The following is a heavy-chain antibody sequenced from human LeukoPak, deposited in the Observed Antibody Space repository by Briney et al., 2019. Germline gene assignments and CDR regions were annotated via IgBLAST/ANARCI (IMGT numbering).Heavy chain of an antibody. CDR1: GFTISTYG. V-gene: IGHV3-64*01. D-gene: IGHD1-26*01. CDR3: ARGAERTDY. J-gene: IGHJ4*02. Sequence: AGSLRLSCAASGFTISTYGMHWVRQAPGKGLEYVSGIDPDGGTTYYAKSVEGRFTISRDNSKNMVYLQMGSLGADDMAVYYCARGAERTDYWGQGTLVIVSS. CDR2: IDPDGGTT.